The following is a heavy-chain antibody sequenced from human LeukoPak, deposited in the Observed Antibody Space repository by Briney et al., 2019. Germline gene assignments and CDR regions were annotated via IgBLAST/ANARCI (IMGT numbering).Heavy chain of an antibody. J-gene: IGHJ6*02. CDR1: GFTFSSYA. CDR3: AKYGYSYGGNYYGMDV. D-gene: IGHD5-18*01. V-gene: IGHV3-23*01. CDR2: LSGSGGST. Sequence: GGSLRLSCAASGFTFSSYAMRWVRQAPGKGLVWVSALSGSGGSTYHADSVKGRFTISRDNSKNTLYLQMNSLRAEGTAVYYCAKYGYSYGGNYYGMDVWGQGTTVTVSS.